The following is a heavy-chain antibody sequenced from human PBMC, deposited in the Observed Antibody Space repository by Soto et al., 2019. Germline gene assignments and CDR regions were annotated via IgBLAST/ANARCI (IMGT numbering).Heavy chain of an antibody. J-gene: IGHJ4*02. V-gene: IGHV4-31*03. CDR1: GSSISSGGYY. CDR2: IYYSGST. CDR3: ATEGAVVAATPLNY. D-gene: IGHD2-15*01. Sequence: SETLSLTCPVSGSSISSGGYYWSWLRQHPGKGLEWIGYIYYSGSTYYNPSLKSRVTISVDTSKNQFSLKLSSLRSEDTAVYYCATEGAVVAATPLNYWGQGTLVTVSS.